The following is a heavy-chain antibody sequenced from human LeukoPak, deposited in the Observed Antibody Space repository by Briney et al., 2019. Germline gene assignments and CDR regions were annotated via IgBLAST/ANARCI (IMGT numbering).Heavy chain of an antibody. V-gene: IGHV3-23*01. CDR1: GFRFTDYS. D-gene: IGHD2-2*01. CDR3: VKHRPCETCMPMDA. Sequence: GGSLRLSCAASGFRFTDYSMSWVRQAPGKGLEWVAGLGRSGEYKYYADSVKGRFTISRDNSKDTVSLQMNSLRAEDSAIYFCVKHRPCETCMPMDAWGQGTTVTVSS. J-gene: IGHJ6*02. CDR2: LGRSGEYK.